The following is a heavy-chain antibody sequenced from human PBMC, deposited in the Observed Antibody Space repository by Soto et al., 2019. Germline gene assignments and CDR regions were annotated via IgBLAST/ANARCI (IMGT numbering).Heavy chain of an antibody. CDR1: GFTFSSYG. D-gene: IGHD3-22*01. CDR3: AKDKNYYDSSGFDY. Sequence: GGSLRLSCAASGFTFSSYGMHWVRQAPGKGLEWVAVISYYGSNKYYADSVKGRFTISRDNSKNTLYLQMNSLRAEDTAVYYCAKDKNYYDSSGFDYWGQGTLVTVSS. J-gene: IGHJ4*02. V-gene: IGHV3-30*18. CDR2: ISYYGSNK.